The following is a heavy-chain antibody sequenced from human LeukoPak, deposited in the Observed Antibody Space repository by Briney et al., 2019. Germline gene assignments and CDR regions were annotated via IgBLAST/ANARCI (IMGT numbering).Heavy chain of an antibody. Sequence: QAGGSLRLSCAASGFTFSSYAMHWVRQAPGKGLEWVAVISYDGSNKYYADSVKGRFTISRDNSKNTLYLQMNSLRAEDTAVYYCAKDPAVVAAPIDYWGQGTLVTVSS. D-gene: IGHD2-15*01. CDR1: GFTFSSYA. V-gene: IGHV3-30-3*01. J-gene: IGHJ4*02. CDR3: AKDPAVVAAPIDY. CDR2: ISYDGSNK.